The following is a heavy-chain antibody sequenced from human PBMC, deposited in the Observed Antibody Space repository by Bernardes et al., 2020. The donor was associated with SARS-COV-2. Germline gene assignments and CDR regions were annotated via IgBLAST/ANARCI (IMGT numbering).Heavy chain of an antibody. Sequence: GGSLRLSCAASGFDFSYYAMMWVRQAPGKGLEWVSYISSSSSTAHYAASVKGRFTISRDNAKNSLYLQMDSLRAEDTAVYYCARDQRSGWYEFDYWGQGTLVTVS. D-gene: IGHD6-19*01. J-gene: IGHJ4*02. V-gene: IGHV3-48*04. CDR2: ISSSSSTA. CDR3: ARDQRSGWYEFDY. CDR1: GFDFSYYA.